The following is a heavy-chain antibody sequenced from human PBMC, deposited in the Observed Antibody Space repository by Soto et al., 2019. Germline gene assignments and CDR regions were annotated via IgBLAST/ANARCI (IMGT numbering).Heavy chain of an antibody. Sequence: QVPLVQSGGEVKKPGASVKVSCQASGYTFSDYAISWVRQAPGQGLEWMGWISASTRNTDQAQNFQGRVILTLDTSTNTAYMELRSLRSDDTAVYYCVRCYCSVGSCYACWHSDLWGRGTLVIVSS. CDR3: VRCYCSVGSCYACWHSDL. CDR1: GYTFSDYA. CDR2: ISASTRNT. V-gene: IGHV1-18*01. J-gene: IGHJ2*01. D-gene: IGHD2-15*01.